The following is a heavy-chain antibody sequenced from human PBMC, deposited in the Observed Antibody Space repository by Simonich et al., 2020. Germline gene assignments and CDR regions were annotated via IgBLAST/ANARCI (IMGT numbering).Heavy chain of an antibody. Sequence: QVQLVQSGAEVKKPGASVKVSCKASGYTFTGYYMHWWRQAPGQGLVGMGWITPNSGGTNYDQKFQGRVTRTRDTSISTAYMELSRLRSDDTAVYYCARGGLGHWYFDLWGRGTLVTVSS. CDR2: ITPNSGGT. V-gene: IGHV1-2*02. CDR1: GYTFTGYY. J-gene: IGHJ2*01. CDR3: ARGGLGHWYFDL. D-gene: IGHD6-25*01.